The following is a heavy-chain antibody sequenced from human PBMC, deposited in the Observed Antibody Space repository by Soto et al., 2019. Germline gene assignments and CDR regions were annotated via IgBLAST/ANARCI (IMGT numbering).Heavy chain of an antibody. Sequence: ASVKVSCKASGYTFTRSGISWVRQAPGQGLEWMGWISTYNGDTNYAQTFQGRVTMTTDTSTSTVHMEVRSLRSDDTAVYYCAREGVAPSACSGMDVWGQGTAVTVSS. D-gene: IGHD5-12*01. CDR2: ISTYNGDT. V-gene: IGHV1-18*01. J-gene: IGHJ6*02. CDR1: GYTFTRSG. CDR3: AREGVAPSACSGMDV.